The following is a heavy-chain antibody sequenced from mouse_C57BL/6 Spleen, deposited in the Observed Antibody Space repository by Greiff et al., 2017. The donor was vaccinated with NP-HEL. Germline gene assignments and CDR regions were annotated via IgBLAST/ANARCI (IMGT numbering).Heavy chain of an antibody. D-gene: IGHD2-10*02. Sequence: QVQLQQPGAELVKPGASVKMSCKASGYTFTSYWITWVKQRPGQGLEWIGDIYPGSGSTNYNEKFKSKATLTVDKSSSTAYMQLSSLTSEDSAVYYCARGGYGNPNWYFDVWGTGTTVTVSS. J-gene: IGHJ1*03. CDR1: GYTFTSYW. V-gene: IGHV1-55*01. CDR2: IYPGSGST. CDR3: ARGGYGNPNWYFDV.